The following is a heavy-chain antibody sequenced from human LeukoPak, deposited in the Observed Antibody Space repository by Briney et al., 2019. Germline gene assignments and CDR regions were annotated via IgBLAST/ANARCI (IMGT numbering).Heavy chain of an antibody. J-gene: IGHJ5*02. CDR3: AKASGGGGYNWFDP. CDR2: ISYDGSNK. V-gene: IGHV3-30-3*01. Sequence: PGRSLRLSCAASGFTFSSYAMHWVRQAPGKGLEWVAVISYDGSNKYYADSVKGRFTISRDNSKNTLYLQMNSLRVEDTAVYYCAKASGGGGYNWFDPWGQGTLVTVSS. CDR1: GFTFSSYA.